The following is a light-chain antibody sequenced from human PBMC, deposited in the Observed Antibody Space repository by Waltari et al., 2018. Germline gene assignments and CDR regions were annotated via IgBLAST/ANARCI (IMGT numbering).Light chain of an antibody. V-gene: IGKV4-1*01. CDR1: QTVLYNYNHKNH. J-gene: IGKJ3*01. Sequence: DIVMTQSPDSLAVSLGERATINRKSSQTVLYNYNHKNHLAWFQQKPGQPPKLLISWGSTRESGVPDRFSGSGSGTAFTLTISSLQAEDVAVYYCQQYYSSPLTFGPGTKVDIK. CDR3: QQYYSSPLT. CDR2: WGS.